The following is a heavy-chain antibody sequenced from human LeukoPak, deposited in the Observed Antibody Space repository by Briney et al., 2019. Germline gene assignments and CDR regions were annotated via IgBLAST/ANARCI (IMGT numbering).Heavy chain of an antibody. Sequence: PSETLSLTCTVSGGSISSYYWSWIRQPPGKGLEWIGEINHSGSTNYNPSLKSRVTISVDTSKNQFSLKLSSVTAADTAVYYCAIRPHCSSTSCYSFDYWGQGTLVTVSS. CDR1: GGSISSYY. V-gene: IGHV4-34*01. CDR3: AIRPHCSSTSCYSFDY. CDR2: INHSGST. J-gene: IGHJ4*02. D-gene: IGHD2-2*02.